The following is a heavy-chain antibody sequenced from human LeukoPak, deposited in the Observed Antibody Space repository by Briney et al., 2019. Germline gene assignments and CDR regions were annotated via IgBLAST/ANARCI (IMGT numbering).Heavy chain of an antibody. CDR3: ARWCSRTSCPSGYFDY. J-gene: IGHJ4*02. CDR2: MNPNSGNT. D-gene: IGHD2-2*01. CDR1: GYTFTSYD. Sequence: ASVKVSCKASGYTFTSYDINWVRQATGQGLEWMGWMNPNSGNTGYAQKFQGRVTMTRNTSMTTAYMELSSLRSEDTAVYYCARWCSRTSCPSGYFDYWGQGTLVTVSS. V-gene: IGHV1-8*01.